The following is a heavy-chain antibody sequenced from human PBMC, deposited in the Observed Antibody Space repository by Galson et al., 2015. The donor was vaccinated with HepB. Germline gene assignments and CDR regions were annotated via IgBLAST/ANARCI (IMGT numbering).Heavy chain of an antibody. CDR1: GYTFTSYY. V-gene: IGHV1-46*03. CDR2: INPSGGST. J-gene: IGHJ6*02. D-gene: IGHD6-19*01. CDR3: AREYSSGWYYYYGMDV. Sequence: SVKVSCKASGYTFTSYYMHWVRQAPGQGLEWMGIINPSGGSTSYAQKFQGGVTMTRDTSTSTVYMELSSLRSEDTAVYYCAREYSSGWYYYYGMDVWGQGTTVTVSS.